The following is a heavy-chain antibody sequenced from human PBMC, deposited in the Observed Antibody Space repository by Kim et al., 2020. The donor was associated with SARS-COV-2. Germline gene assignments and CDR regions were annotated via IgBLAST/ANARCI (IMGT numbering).Heavy chain of an antibody. CDR1: GVIFSNLW. CDR2: MKSEVDGGTT. CDR3: TTAVPGRGGVADY. J-gene: IGHJ4*02. V-gene: IGHV3-15*01. D-gene: IGHD3-10*01. Sequence: GGSLRLSCTASGVIFSNLWMTWVRQAPGKGLEWVGRMKSEVDGGTTHYTAPVEGRFVISRDDSKKTLYLQMNSLKTEDTAVYYCTTAVPGRGGVADYWGPGT.